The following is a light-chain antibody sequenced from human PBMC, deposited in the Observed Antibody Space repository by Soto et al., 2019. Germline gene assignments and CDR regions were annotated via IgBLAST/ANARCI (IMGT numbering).Light chain of an antibody. CDR2: AAS. J-gene: IGKJ1*01. Sequence: QLTQSPSSLSASVGDRVTINCRASQGISSYLAWYQQKPGKAPKLLIYAASTLESGVPSRFSGSGSGTEFTLTISSLQPDDFATYYCQQYMSYSFGQGTKVDI. CDR3: QQYMSYS. V-gene: IGKV1-9*01. CDR1: QGISSY.